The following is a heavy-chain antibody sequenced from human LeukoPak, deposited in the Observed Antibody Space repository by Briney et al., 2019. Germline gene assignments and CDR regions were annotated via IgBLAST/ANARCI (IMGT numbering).Heavy chain of an antibody. CDR1: GGTFSSYA. CDR3: ARGQLDEMATKAVAFDS. CDR2: IIPILGIA. J-gene: IGHJ3*02. D-gene: IGHD5-24*01. Sequence: SVKVFCKASGGTFSSYAISWVRQAPGQGLEWMGRIIPILGIANYAQKFQGRVTITADKSTSTAYMELSSLRSEDTAVYYCARGQLDEMATKAVAFDSWGQGTMVTVSS. V-gene: IGHV1-69*04.